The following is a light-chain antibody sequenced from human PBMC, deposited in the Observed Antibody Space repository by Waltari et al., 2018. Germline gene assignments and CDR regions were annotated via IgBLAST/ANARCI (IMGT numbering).Light chain of an antibody. J-gene: IGLJ1*01. CDR2: DDI. V-gene: IGLV3-21*02. CDR1: TVGPKS. Sequence: SSVLTQPPSVSVAPGQTARITRGGNTVGPKSVHWYQQKAGQAPVLVVYDDIDRPSGIPERFSGSNAGNTAALTISSVEAGDEADYYCQVWDSSSDSYVFGTGTKVTVL. CDR3: QVWDSSSDSYV.